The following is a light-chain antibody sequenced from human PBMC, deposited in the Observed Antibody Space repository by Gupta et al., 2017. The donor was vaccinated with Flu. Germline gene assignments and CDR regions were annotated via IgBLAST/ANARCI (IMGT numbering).Light chain of an antibody. CDR3: QQSYSTPLST. CDR2: AAS. V-gene: IGKV1-39*01. Sequence: DIQMTQSPSSLSASVGDRVTITCRASQSISSYLNWYQQKPGKAPKLLIYAASSLQSGVPSRFSGSGSGTDFTLTISSLQHEDFATYYCQQSYSTPLSTFGQGTKLEIK. CDR1: QSISSY. J-gene: IGKJ2*01.